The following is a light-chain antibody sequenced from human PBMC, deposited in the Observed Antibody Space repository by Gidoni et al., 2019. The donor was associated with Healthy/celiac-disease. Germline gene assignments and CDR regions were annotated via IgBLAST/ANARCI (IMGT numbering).Light chain of an antibody. J-gene: IGKJ2*01. CDR3: QQSYSTPMYT. CDR1: QSISSY. V-gene: IGKV1-39*01. CDR2: AAS. Sequence: DIQMTQSPSSLSASVGDRVTITCRASQSISSYLNCYQQKPGKAPKLLIYAASSLQSGVPSRFSGSGSGTDFTLTISSLQPEDFATYYCQQSYSTPMYTFGQXTKLEIK.